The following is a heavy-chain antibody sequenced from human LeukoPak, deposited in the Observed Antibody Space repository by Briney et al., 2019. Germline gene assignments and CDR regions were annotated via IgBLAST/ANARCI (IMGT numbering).Heavy chain of an antibody. CDR3: ARVPGRDGYNESRFDP. CDR2: IYHSGST. Sequence: SGTLSLTCAVSGVSISSSNWWSWVRQPPGKGLEWIGEIYHSGSTNYNPSLKSRVTISVDTSKNQFSLKLSSVTAADTAVYYCARVPGRDGYNESRFDPWGQGTLVTVSS. J-gene: IGHJ5*02. D-gene: IGHD5-24*01. V-gene: IGHV4-4*02. CDR1: GVSISSSNW.